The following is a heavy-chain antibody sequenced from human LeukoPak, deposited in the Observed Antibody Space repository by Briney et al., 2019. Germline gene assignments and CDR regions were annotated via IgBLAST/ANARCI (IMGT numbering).Heavy chain of an antibody. Sequence: GGSPRLSCAASGFTFSSYGMHWVRQAPGKGLEWVAFIRYDGSNKYYADSVKGRFTISRDNSKNTLYLQMNSLRAEDTAVYYCAKDGYNWPGAFDIWGQGTMVTVSS. CDR3: AKDGYNWPGAFDI. D-gene: IGHD5-24*01. J-gene: IGHJ3*02. CDR2: IRYDGSNK. V-gene: IGHV3-30*02. CDR1: GFTFSSYG.